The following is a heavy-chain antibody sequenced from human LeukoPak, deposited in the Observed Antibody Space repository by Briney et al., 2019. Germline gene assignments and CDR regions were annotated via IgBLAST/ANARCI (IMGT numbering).Heavy chain of an antibody. CDR1: GFTFSSYS. D-gene: IGHD2-2*01. CDR2: ISSSSSYI. CDR3: ARDSRSVVVPAAIRANFDY. J-gene: IGHJ4*02. V-gene: IGHV3-21*01. Sequence: PGGSLRLSCAASGFTFSSYSMNWVRQAPGKGLEWVSSISSSSSYIYYADSVKGRFTISRDNAKNSLYLQMNSLRAEDTAVYYCARDSRSVVVPAAIRANFDYWGQGTLVTVSS.